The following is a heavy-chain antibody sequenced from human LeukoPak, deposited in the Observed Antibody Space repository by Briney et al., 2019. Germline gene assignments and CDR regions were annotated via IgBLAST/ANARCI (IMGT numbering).Heavy chain of an antibody. D-gene: IGHD2/OR15-2a*01. CDR2: INRNGGST. V-gene: IGHV3-20*04. J-gene: IGHJ4*02. Sequence: GGSLRLSCAASGFTFDDYGMSWVRQAPGKGLEWVSGINRNGGSTGYADSVKGRFTISRDNAKKSLYLQMNSLRAEDTALYYCARRVSRLDTGLEYWGQGTLVTVSS. CDR3: ARRVSRLDTGLEY. CDR1: GFTFDDYG.